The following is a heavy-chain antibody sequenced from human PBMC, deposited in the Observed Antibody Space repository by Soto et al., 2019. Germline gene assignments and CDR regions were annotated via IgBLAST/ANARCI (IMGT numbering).Heavy chain of an antibody. V-gene: IGHV3-23*01. CDR3: ARTYGDYYYYYMDV. J-gene: IGHJ6*03. D-gene: IGHD4-17*01. Sequence: PGGSLRLSCSASGFTFSSYAMSWVRQAPGKGLEWVSAVSGSGGTTYYSTSLKTRLTISKDTSKNQVVLTMTNMDPVDTATYYCARTYGDYYYYYMDVWGKGTTVTVSS. CDR1: GFTFSSYA. CDR2: VSGSGGTT.